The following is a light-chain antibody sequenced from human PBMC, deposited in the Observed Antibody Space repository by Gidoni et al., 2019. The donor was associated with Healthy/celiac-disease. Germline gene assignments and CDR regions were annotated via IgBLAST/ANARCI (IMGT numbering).Light chain of an antibody. J-gene: IGKJ2*03. CDR1: QSSSSW. CDR3: QQYNTYPVS. CDR2: KAS. V-gene: IGKV1-5*03. Sequence: DIQMTQSPSTLSASVGDRVTITCRASQSSSSWLAWYQQKPGKAPKLLIYKASSLESGVPSRFSGSGSGTEFTLTIRSLQPDDFATYYCQQYNTYPVSFGQGTKLEIK.